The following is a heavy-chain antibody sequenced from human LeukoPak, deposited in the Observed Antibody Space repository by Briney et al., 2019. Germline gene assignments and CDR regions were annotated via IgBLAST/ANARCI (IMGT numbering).Heavy chain of an antibody. D-gene: IGHD6-13*01. Sequence: PGGSLRLSCAASGFTFSSYAMSWVRQAPGKGLEWVSAISGSGGSTYYADSVKGRFTISRDNSKNTLYLQMNSLRAEDTAVYYCAKGVFLSAAGTEPFDYWGQGTLVTVSS. CDR2: ISGSGGST. J-gene: IGHJ4*02. CDR1: GFTFSSYA. CDR3: AKGVFLSAAGTEPFDY. V-gene: IGHV3-23*01.